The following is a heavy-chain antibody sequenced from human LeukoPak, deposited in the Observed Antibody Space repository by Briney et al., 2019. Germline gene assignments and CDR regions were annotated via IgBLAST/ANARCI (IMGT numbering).Heavy chain of an antibody. J-gene: IGHJ4*02. CDR1: GCTFSSYA. CDR3: ARDAGSGWYDY. V-gene: IGHV1-69*13. Sequence: SVKVSCKSSGCTFSSYAISWVRQPPAQGLEGMGWIVPMFGTANYAQKMQGRVTITADESTSTAYMELSSKRSEGAAVYYCARDAGSGWYDYWGEGTLVTVSS. D-gene: IGHD6-19*01. CDR2: IVPMFGTA.